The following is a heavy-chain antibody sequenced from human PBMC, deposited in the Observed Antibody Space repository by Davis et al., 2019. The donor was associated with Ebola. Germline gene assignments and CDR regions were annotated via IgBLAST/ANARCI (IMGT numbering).Heavy chain of an antibody. CDR3: ARDRVRNMHDAFDM. J-gene: IGHJ3*02. V-gene: IGHV3-30*03. D-gene: IGHD2/OR15-2a*01. Sequence: GGSLRLSCAASGFTFSSYGMHWVRQAPGKGLEWVAVISYDGSNKYYADSVKGRFTISRDNSKNTLYLQVNSLRDEDTAMYYCARDRVRNMHDAFDMWGQGTMVTVSS. CDR2: ISYDGSNK. CDR1: GFTFSSYG.